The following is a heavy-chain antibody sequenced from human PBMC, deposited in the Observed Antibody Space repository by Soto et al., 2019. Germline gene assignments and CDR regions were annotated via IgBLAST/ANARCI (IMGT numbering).Heavy chain of an antibody. CDR3: ARPLRDRNYYYGMAV. CDR2: TIPMFGTP. Sequence: ASVKVSCKASGGTFSKYAFSWVRQAPGQGLEWLGGTIPMFGTPNYAQKFQGRVAISADESTATVYMELSSLRSEDTAVYFCARPLRDRNYYYGMAVWGQGTTVTVSS. D-gene: IGHD3-22*01. CDR1: GGTFSKYA. V-gene: IGHV1-69*13. J-gene: IGHJ6*02.